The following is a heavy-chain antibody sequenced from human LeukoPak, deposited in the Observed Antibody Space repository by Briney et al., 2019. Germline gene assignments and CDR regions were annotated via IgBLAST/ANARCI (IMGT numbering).Heavy chain of an antibody. Sequence: ASVKVSCKASRGTFSSYVISWVRQAPGQGLEWMGGIIPIFGTANYAQKFEGRVTITADETTSTAYMELSSLRSEDTAVYYCARDLATVTTTGGYWGQGALGTVSS. D-gene: IGHD4-17*01. CDR1: RGTFSSYV. V-gene: IGHV1-69*13. J-gene: IGHJ4*02. CDR3: ARDLATVTTTGGY. CDR2: IIPIFGTA.